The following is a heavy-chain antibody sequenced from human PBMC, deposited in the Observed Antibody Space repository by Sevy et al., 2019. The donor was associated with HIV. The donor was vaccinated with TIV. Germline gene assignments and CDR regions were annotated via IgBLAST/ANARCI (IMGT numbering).Heavy chain of an antibody. V-gene: IGHV1-18*01. Sequence: ASVKVSCKASGYTFTSYGISLVRQAPGQGLEWMGWISAYNGNTNYAQKLQGRVTMTTDTSTSTAYMELRSLRSDDTAVYYCARDGSGSYSGRSVQHWGQGTLVTVSS. CDR2: ISAYNGNT. CDR3: ARDGSGSYSGRSVQH. CDR1: GYTFTSYG. J-gene: IGHJ1*01. D-gene: IGHD1-26*01.